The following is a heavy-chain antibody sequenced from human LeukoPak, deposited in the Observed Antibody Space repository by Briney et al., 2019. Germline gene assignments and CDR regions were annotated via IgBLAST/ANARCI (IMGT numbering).Heavy chain of an antibody. V-gene: IGHV1-69*13. CDR2: IIPIFGTA. J-gene: IGHJ4*02. D-gene: IGHD5-18*01. CDR1: GGTFSSYA. Sequence: ASVKVSCKASGGTFSSYAISWVRQAPGQGLEWMGGIIPIFGTANYAQKFQGRVTITADESTSTAYMELSSLRSEDTAVYYCARDEPMDTAIHSYWGQGTLVTVSS. CDR3: ARDEPMDTAIHSY.